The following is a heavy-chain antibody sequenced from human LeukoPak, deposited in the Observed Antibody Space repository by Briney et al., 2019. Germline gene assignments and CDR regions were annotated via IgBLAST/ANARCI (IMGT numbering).Heavy chain of an antibody. CDR3: ARDLRAMVRGVIHY. D-gene: IGHD3-10*01. V-gene: IGHV3-21*01. Sequence: GGSLRLSCAASGFTFSSYSMNWVRQAPGKGMEWVSSISSSSSYIYYADSVKGRFTISRDNAKNSLYLQMNSLRAEDTAVYYCARDLRAMVRGVIHYWGQGTLVTVSS. CDR2: ISSSSSYI. CDR1: GFTFSSYS. J-gene: IGHJ4*02.